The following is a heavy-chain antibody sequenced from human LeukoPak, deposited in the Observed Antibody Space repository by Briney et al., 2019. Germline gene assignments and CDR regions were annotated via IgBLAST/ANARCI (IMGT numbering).Heavy chain of an antibody. CDR1: GYTFTSYD. J-gene: IGHJ6*03. V-gene: IGHV1-8*01. CDR2: MNPNSGNT. D-gene: IGHD2-21*01. CDR3: ARKYSPDYYYYYMDV. Sequence: ASVKVSCKASGYTFTSYDINWVRQATGQGLEWMGWMNPNSGNTGYAQKFQGRVTMTRNTSISTAYMELSSLRSEDTAVYYCARKYSPDYYYYYMDVWGKGTTVTVSS.